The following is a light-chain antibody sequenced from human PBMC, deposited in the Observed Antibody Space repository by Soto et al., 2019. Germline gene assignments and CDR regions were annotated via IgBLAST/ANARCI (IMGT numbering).Light chain of an antibody. J-gene: IGLJ1*01. V-gene: IGLV2-8*01. CDR2: EVN. CDR3: SSYAGSSYV. CDR1: SSDVGGYNY. Sequence: QSVLTQPPSASGSPGQSVAIFCTGTSSDVGGYNYVSWYQQHPGKAPKLMIYEVNKRPSGVPDRFSGSKSGNTASLTVSGLQAVDEADYFCSSYAGSSYVFGTGTKLTVL.